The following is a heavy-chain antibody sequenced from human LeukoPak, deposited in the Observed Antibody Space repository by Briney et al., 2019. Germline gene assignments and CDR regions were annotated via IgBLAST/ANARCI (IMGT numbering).Heavy chain of an antibody. CDR1: GYTFTSYG. CDR2: ISAYNGNT. D-gene: IGHD3-16*02. CDR3: ARGSPIMITFGGVIADFDY. J-gene: IGHJ4*02. V-gene: IGHV1-18*01. Sequence: ASVKVSCKASGYTFTSYGISWVRQAPGQGLEWMGWISAYNGNTNYAQKFQGWVTMTRDTSISTAYMELSRLRSDDTAVYYCARGSPIMITFGGVIADFDYWGQGTLVTVSS.